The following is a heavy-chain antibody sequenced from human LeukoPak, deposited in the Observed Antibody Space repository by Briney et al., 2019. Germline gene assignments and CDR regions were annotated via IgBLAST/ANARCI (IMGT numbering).Heavy chain of an antibody. D-gene: IGHD4-23*01. CDR1: GFTFSSYA. CDR3: ARESGGTFDY. J-gene: IGHJ4*02. Sequence: GGSLRLSCAASGFTFSSYAMHWVRQAPGKGLEWVAVISYDGSNKYYADSVKGRFTISRDNSKNTLYLRMNSLRAEDTAVYYCARESGGTFDYWGQGTLVTVSS. V-gene: IGHV3-30-3*01. CDR2: ISYDGSNK.